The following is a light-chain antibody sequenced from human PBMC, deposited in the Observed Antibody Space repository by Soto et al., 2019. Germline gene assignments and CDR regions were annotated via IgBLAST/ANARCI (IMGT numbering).Light chain of an antibody. V-gene: IGKV3-15*01. CDR3: QQYYSSPPEPST. J-gene: IGKJ2*01. CDR2: GAS. Sequence: EIVMTQSPATLSVSPGERATLSCRASRNVGSKLAWYMQKPGQSPRLLISGASTRAADCPPRFSGSGPGTEFILTIGSLQHEDVAVYYCQQYYSSPPEPSTFGQGTKLEI. CDR1: RNVGSK.